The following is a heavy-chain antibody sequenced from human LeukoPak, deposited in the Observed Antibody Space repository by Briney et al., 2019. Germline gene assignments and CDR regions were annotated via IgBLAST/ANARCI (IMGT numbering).Heavy chain of an antibody. CDR3: ARGPIMVFGVVRGWFDP. CDR2: IYYSGST. CDR1: GGSISSYY. V-gene: IGHV4-59*01. D-gene: IGHD3-3*01. Sequence: SETLSLTCTVSGGSISSYYWSWIRQPPGKGPEWIGYIYYSGSTNYNPSLKSRVTISVDTSKNQFSLKLSSVTAADTAVYYCARGPIMVFGVVRGWFDPWGQGTLVTVSS. J-gene: IGHJ5*02.